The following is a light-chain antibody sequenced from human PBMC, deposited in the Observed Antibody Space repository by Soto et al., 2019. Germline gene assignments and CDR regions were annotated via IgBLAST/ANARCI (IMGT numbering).Light chain of an antibody. Sequence: DIQMTQSPSSLSASVGDRVTITCRASQSISSYLNWYQQKPGKAPKLLIYTASSLQSGVPSRISGSGSGTDFTLTISSLQPEDFATYYCQQSYSTPRRTFGQGTKVEIK. CDR3: QQSYSTPRRT. J-gene: IGKJ1*01. CDR1: QSISSY. V-gene: IGKV1-39*01. CDR2: TAS.